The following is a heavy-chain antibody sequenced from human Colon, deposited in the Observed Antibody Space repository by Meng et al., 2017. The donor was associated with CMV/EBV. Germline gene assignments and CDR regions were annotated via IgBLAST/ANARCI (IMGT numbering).Heavy chain of an antibody. Sequence: GESLRLSCAASGFTFSSYEMNWVRQAPGKGLEWVSSISSGSSDIYYADSVKGRFTISRDNAKNSLYLQMNSLRGDDTAVYYCASYTWTQLCIWGQGTLVTVSS. D-gene: IGHD5-18*01. CDR2: ISSGSSDI. J-gene: IGHJ4*02. CDR3: ASYTWTQLCI. CDR1: GFTFSSYE. V-gene: IGHV3-21*01.